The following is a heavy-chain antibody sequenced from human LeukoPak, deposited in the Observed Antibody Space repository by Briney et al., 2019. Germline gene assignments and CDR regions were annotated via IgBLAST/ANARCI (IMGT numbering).Heavy chain of an antibody. Sequence: SETLSLTCTVSGGSIITSTYYWGWIRQPPGQGLEWIGSIYYGGSTFYNPSLKSRVTISVDTSKNQFSLRLNSVTAADTAVYYCATLTGYYYYYLDVWGKGTTVTI. CDR3: ATLTGYYYYYLDV. D-gene: IGHD3-9*01. V-gene: IGHV4-39*01. CDR2: IYYGGST. J-gene: IGHJ6*03. CDR1: GGSIITSTYY.